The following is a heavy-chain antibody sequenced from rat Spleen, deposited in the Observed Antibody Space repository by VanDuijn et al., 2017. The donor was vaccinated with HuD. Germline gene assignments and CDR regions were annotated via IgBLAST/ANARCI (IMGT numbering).Heavy chain of an antibody. J-gene: IGHJ2*01. D-gene: IGHD1-5*01. Sequence: EVQLQESGPGLVKPSQSLSLTCSVTGYSITSSYRWNWIRKFPGNKLEWMGYINSAGSTNYNPSLKSRISITRDTSKNQFFLQVNSVTTEDTATYYCARSSPTTPFDYWGQGVMVTVSS. V-gene: IGHV3-3*01. CDR1: GYSITSSYR. CDR2: INSAGST. CDR3: ARSSPTTPFDY.